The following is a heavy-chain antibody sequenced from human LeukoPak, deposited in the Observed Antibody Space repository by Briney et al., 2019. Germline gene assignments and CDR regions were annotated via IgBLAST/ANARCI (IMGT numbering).Heavy chain of an antibody. CDR2: IGGRGGST. Sequence: GGSLRLSCAASGFILSDYGMSWVRQAPGKGLEWVSTIGGRGGSTYYADSVKGRFTISRDNSKNTLYLQMNSLRAEDTAVYYCARGRLDAFDIWGQGTMVTVSS. V-gene: IGHV3-23*01. CDR1: GFILSDYG. CDR3: ARGRLDAFDI. J-gene: IGHJ3*02.